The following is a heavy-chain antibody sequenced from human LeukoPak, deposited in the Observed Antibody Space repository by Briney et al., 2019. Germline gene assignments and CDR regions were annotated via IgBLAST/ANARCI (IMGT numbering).Heavy chain of an antibody. Sequence: GASVKVSCKASGYTFTGYYMHWVRQAPGQGLEWMGWINPNSGGTNYAQKFQGRVTMTRDTSISTAYMELSRLRSDDTAVYYCARSRTLYGGKSMRGVDYWGQGTLVTVSS. CDR1: GYTFTGYY. V-gene: IGHV1-2*02. CDR2: INPNSGGT. J-gene: IGHJ4*02. CDR3: ARSRTLYGGKSMRGVDY. D-gene: IGHD4/OR15-4a*01.